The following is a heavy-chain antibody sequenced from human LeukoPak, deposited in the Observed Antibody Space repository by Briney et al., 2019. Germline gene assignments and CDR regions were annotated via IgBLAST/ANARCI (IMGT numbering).Heavy chain of an antibody. CDR3: ARGHENVWGSYRHHFDY. V-gene: IGHV4-61*01. CDR1: GGSVSSGSCY. J-gene: IGHJ4*02. CDR2: IYYSGSI. D-gene: IGHD3-16*02. Sequence: SETLSLTCTVSGGSVSSGSCYWSWIRQPPGKGLEWIGYIYYSGSINYNPSLKSRVTISVDTSKNQFSLKLSSVTAADTAVYYCARGHENVWGSYRHHFDYWGQGTLVTVSS.